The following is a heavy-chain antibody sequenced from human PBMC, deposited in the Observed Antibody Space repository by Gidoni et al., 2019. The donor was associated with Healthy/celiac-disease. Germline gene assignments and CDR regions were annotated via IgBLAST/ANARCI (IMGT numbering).Heavy chain of an antibody. V-gene: IGHV4-59*01. CDR3: ARTRFIEVGAPSAFDY. D-gene: IGHD1-26*01. CDR2: IYYSGST. Sequence: QVQLQESGPGLVKPSETLSLNCTASGGSISSYYWSWIRQPPGKGLGWIGYIYYSGSTNYNPSLKSRVTISVDTSKNQFSLKLSSVTAADTAVYYCARTRFIEVGAPSAFDYWGQGTLVTVSS. CDR1: GGSISSYY. J-gene: IGHJ4*02.